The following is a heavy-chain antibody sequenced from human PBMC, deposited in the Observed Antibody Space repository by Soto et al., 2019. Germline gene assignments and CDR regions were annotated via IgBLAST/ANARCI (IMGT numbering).Heavy chain of an antibody. V-gene: IGHV4-30-4*01. Sequence: SETMSLTCTGSGGSISSGDYYWSWICQPPGKGLEWIGYIYYSGSTYYNPSLKSRVTISVDTSKNQFSLKLSSVTAADTAVYYCARVADYYDSSFSFDPWGQGTLVTVS. CDR1: GGSISSGDYY. CDR3: ARVADYYDSSFSFDP. CDR2: IYYSGST. D-gene: IGHD3-22*01. J-gene: IGHJ5*02.